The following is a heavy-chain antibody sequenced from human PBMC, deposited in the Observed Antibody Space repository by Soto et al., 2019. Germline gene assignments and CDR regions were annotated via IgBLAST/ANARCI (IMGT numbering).Heavy chain of an antibody. J-gene: IGHJ6*03. D-gene: IGHD3-10*01. Sequence: SETLSLTRTVSGGSISSYYWSWIRQPPGKGLEWIGYIYYSGSTNYNPSLKSRVTISVDTSKNQFSLKLSSVTAADTAVYYCARHGDTLLGSGRDYYYMDVWGKGTTVTVSS. CDR1: GGSISSYY. V-gene: IGHV4-59*08. CDR2: IYYSGST. CDR3: ARHGDTLLGSGRDYYYMDV.